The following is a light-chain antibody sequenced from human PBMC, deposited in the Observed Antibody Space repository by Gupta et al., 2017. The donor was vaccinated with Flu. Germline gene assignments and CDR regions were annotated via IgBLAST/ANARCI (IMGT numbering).Light chain of an antibody. CDR1: QSISRW. Sequence: DIQMTQSPSRLSASVGDRVIVTCRASQSISRWLAWYQQKPGKAPKLLIYKASTLETGVPSRFSGSGSGTDFTLTISSLQPDDFATYYCQQYDTVWTFGQGTKVEIK. J-gene: IGKJ1*01. CDR2: KAS. V-gene: IGKV1-5*03. CDR3: QQYDTVWT.